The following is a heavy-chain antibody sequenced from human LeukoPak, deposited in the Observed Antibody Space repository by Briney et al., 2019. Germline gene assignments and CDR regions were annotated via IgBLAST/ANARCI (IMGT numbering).Heavy chain of an antibody. CDR1: GFTSSNAW. D-gene: IGHD3-22*01. V-gene: IGHV3-15*01. CDR3: TTFTYYYDSSGYYIADY. J-gene: IGHJ4*02. Sequence: PGGSLRLSCAASGFTSSNAWMSWVRQAPGKGLEWVGRIKSKTDGGTTDYAAPAKGRFTISRDDSKNTLYLQMNSLKTEDTAVYYCTTFTYYYDSSGYYIADYWGQGTLVTVSS. CDR2: IKSKTDGGTT.